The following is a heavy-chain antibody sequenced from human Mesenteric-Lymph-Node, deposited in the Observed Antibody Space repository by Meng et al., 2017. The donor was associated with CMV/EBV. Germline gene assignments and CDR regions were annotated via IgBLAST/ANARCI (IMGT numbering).Heavy chain of an antibody. V-gene: IGHV3-30*02. Sequence: GESLKISCAASGFSFSIYGMHWVRQAPGKGLEWVAFIRNDGTIEWYEESVKGRFTISRDNSKNTVYLHMNSLRVDDTAVYYCAKDQGCSTSDGCHWGFDHWGQGTLVTVSS. CDR1: GFSFSIYG. CDR2: IRNDGTIE. J-gene: IGHJ4*02. D-gene: IGHD2/OR15-2a*01. CDR3: AKDQGCSTSDGCHWGFDH.